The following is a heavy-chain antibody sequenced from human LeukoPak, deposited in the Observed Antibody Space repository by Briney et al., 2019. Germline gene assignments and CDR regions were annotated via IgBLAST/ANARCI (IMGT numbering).Heavy chain of an antibody. J-gene: IGHJ4*02. CDR3: ASLSLRHY. Sequence: GGSLRLSCAASGFTVSNNYMSWVRQAPGKGLEWVSVIYSGGSTYYADSVKGRFTISKDTSKNTLSLQMNSLRAEDTAVYYCASLSLRHYWGQGTLVIVSS. CDR1: GFTVSNNY. V-gene: IGHV3-53*01. CDR2: IYSGGST.